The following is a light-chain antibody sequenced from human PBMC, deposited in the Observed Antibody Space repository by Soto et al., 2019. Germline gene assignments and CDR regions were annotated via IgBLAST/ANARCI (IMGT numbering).Light chain of an antibody. Sequence: QSVLTQPASVSGSPGQSITISCTGTSSDIGGYKHVSWYQQHPGKAPKLMIYEVSNRPSGVSNRFSGSKSGNTASLTISGLQDEDEADYSCSSYKTSSTQVFGTGTKVTV. CDR2: EVS. CDR1: SSDIGGYKH. CDR3: SSYKTSSTQV. J-gene: IGLJ1*01. V-gene: IGLV2-14*01.